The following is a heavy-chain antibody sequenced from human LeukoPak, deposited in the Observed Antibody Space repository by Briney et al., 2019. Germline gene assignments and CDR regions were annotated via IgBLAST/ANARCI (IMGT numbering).Heavy chain of an antibody. V-gene: IGHV3-66*01. CDR2: IYNGGST. D-gene: IGHD3-9*01. Sequence: PGGSLRLSCAASEFSVGSNYMTWVRQAPGKGLEWVSLIYNGGSTYYADSVKGRFTISRDNAKNSLYLQMNSLRAEDTAVYYCARDAYYDILTGYHWFDPWGQGTLVTVSS. CDR3: ARDAYYDILTGYHWFDP. CDR1: EFSVGSNY. J-gene: IGHJ5*02.